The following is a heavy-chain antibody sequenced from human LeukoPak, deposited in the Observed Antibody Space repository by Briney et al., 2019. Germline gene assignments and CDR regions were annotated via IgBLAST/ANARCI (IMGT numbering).Heavy chain of an antibody. V-gene: IGHV3-30*18. J-gene: IGHJ4*02. Sequence: PGRSLRLSCAASGFTFSSYGMHWVRQAPGKGLEWVAVISYDGSNKYYADSVKGRFTISRDNSKNTLYLQMNSLRAEDTAVYYCAKTASYCSGGSCYSDYWGQGTLVTVSS. CDR1: GFTFSSYG. CDR3: AKTASYCSGGSCYSDY. D-gene: IGHD2-15*01. CDR2: ISYDGSNK.